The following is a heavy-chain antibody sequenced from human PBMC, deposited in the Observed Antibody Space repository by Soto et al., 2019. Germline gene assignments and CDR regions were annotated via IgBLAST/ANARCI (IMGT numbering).Heavy chain of an antibody. CDR2: MNPNSGNT. D-gene: IGHD3-3*01. CDR1: GYTFTSYD. V-gene: IGHV1-8*01. Sequence: QVQLVQSGAEVKKPGASVKVSCKASGYTFTSYDINWVRQATGQGLEWRGWMNPNSGNTGYAQKFQGRVTMTRNTSNSTAYMELSSRRSEETAVYYCARGYEGHYDFWRFDPWGQGTLVTVSS. J-gene: IGHJ5*02. CDR3: ARGYEGHYDFWRFDP.